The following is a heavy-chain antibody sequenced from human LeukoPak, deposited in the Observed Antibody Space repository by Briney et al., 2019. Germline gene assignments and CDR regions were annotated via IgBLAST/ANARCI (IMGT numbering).Heavy chain of an antibody. CDR3: VREGYTSGRAPAFDI. CDR1: GFKFNTYV. Sequence: GGSLRLSCVASGFKFNTYVMHWVRQPIGKGPEWVSGISTGFKAYYADSVKGRVTISRENARNSLHLQMNSLTDGDTAVYYCVREGYTSGRAPAFDIWGQGTTVIVSS. CDR2: ISTGFKA. J-gene: IGHJ3*02. D-gene: IGHD3-22*01. V-gene: IGHV3-13*01.